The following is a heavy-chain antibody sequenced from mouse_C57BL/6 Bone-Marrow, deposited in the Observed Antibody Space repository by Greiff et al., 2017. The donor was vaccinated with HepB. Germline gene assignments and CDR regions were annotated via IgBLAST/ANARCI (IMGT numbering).Heavy chain of an antibody. J-gene: IGHJ1*03. CDR2: IYPGSGNT. V-gene: IGHV1-76*01. Sequence: QVQLQQSGAELVRPGASVNLSCKASGYTFTDYYINWVKQRPGQGLEWIARIYPGSGNTYYNEKFKGKATLTAEKSSSTAYMQLSSLTSEDSAVYFCASPVTLYGSSPYWYFDVWGTGTTVTVSS. CDR1: GYTFTDYY. CDR3: ASPVTLYGSSPYWYFDV. D-gene: IGHD1-1*01.